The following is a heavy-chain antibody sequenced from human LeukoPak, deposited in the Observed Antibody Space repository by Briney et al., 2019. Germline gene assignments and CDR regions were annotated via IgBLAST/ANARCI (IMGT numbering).Heavy chain of an antibody. V-gene: IGHV3-49*04. J-gene: IGHJ5*02. CDR3: TRVVAYCGGDCYPRRFDP. CDR2: IRSKAYGGTT. D-gene: IGHD2-21*02. CDR1: GFTFGDYA. Sequence: GGSLRLSCTASGFTFGDYAMSWVRQAPGKGLEWVGFIRSKAYGGTTEYAASVKGRFTISRDDSKSIAYLQMNSLKTEDTAVYYCTRVVAYCGGDCYPRRFDPWGQGTLVTVSS.